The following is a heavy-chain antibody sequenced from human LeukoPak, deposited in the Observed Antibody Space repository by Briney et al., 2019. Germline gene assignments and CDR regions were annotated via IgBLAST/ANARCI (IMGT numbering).Heavy chain of an antibody. CDR2: IRDTDGRT. D-gene: IGHD1-26*01. CDR3: AKREQVGRSFDY. CDR1: GFTLSSYA. Sequence: GGSLRLSCAASGFTLSSYAMSWVRQTPGKGLECVSTIRDTDGRTYYADSVEGRFTISRDNSTNTLYLQMNSLRAEDTAIYYCAKREQVGRSFDYWGQGTLVAVSS. J-gene: IGHJ4*02. V-gene: IGHV3-23*01.